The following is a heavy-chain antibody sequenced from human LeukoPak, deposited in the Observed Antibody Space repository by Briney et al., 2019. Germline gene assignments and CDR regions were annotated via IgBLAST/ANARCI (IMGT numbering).Heavy chain of an antibody. Sequence: SETLSLTCTVSGYSISSGYYWGWIRQPPGKGLEWIGSIYHSGTTYYNPSLKSRVTISVDTSKSQFSLKLSSVTAADTAVYYCAGGRDWNREDDAFDIWGQGTMVTVSS. V-gene: IGHV4-38-2*02. J-gene: IGHJ3*02. CDR3: AGGRDWNREDDAFDI. D-gene: IGHD1-1*01. CDR1: GYSISSGYY. CDR2: IYHSGTT.